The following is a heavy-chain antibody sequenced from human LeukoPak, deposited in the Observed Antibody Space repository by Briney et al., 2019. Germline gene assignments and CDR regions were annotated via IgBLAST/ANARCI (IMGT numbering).Heavy chain of an antibody. CDR3: ARRVPDSSAPGIAFDI. V-gene: IGHV4-31*03. CDR2: MHYSGDT. J-gene: IGHJ3*02. Sequence: IPSETLSLTCTVSGGSISYGGYYWTWIRQHPGKGLEWIGYMHYSGDTHYNPSLRSRVTTSVDTSKNHFSLKLSSVTAADTAMYYCARRVPDSSAPGIAFDIWGQGTMVTVSS. CDR1: GGSISYGGYY. D-gene: IGHD3-22*01.